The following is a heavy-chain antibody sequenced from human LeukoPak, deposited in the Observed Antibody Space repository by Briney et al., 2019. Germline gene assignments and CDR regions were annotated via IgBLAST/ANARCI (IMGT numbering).Heavy chain of an antibody. CDR2: IYYSAST. V-gene: IGHV4-59*01. J-gene: IGHJ6*02. D-gene: IGHD3-9*01. CDR3: ARAREGSYYDILTGYYPGDYYYGMDV. Sequence: SETLSLTCTVSGGSISSYYWSWIQQPPGKGLEWIGYIYYSASTNYNPSLKSRVTISVDTSKNQFSLKLSSVTAADAAVYYCARAREGSYYDILTGYYPGDYYYGMDVWGQGTTVTVSS. CDR1: GGSISSYY.